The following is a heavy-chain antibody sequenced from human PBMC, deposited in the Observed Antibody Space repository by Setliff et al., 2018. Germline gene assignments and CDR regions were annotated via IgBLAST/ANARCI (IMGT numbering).Heavy chain of an antibody. CDR1: GYSMSSGYY. CDR2: IYHSGQT. CDR3: ARGVRTGHLDS. J-gene: IGHJ4*02. Sequence: PSETLSLTCAVSGYSMSSGYYWGWFRQPPGKGLEWIGSIYHSGQTFYNPSLKGRATISVDNSKNQFSLNLNSVTVADTAVYFCARGVRTGHLDSWGQGTLVTVSS. D-gene: IGHD1-1*01. V-gene: IGHV4-38-2*01.